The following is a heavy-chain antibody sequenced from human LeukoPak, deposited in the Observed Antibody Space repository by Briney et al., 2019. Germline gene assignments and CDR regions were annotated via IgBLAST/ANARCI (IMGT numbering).Heavy chain of an antibody. Sequence: ASVKVSCKASGYTFTGYYMHWVRQAPGQGLEWIGWINPNSGGTNYAQKFQGRVTMTRDTSISTAYMELSRLRSDDTAVYYCARDLIPAAIYAFDIWGQGTMVTVSS. CDR2: INPNSGGT. V-gene: IGHV1-2*02. D-gene: IGHD2-2*02. CDR3: ARDLIPAAIYAFDI. CDR1: GYTFTGYY. J-gene: IGHJ3*02.